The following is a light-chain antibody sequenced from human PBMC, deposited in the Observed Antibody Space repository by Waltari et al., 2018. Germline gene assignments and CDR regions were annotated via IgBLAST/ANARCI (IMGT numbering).Light chain of an antibody. CDR2: EKQ. CDR1: SPNIAINY. J-gene: IGLJ2*01. V-gene: IGLV1-51*02. CDR3: GTWDSSLSAVV. Sequence: QSVLTQPPSVSAAPGQKVTIPCSGSSPNIAINYVSCYQHLPVTPPKLPTYEKQVRPSGIPYRFSGASSVTSATLGITGLQTADEADYYCGTWDSSLSAVVFGGGTKLTV.